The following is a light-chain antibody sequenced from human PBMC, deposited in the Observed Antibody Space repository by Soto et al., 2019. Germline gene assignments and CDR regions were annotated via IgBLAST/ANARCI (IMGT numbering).Light chain of an antibody. J-gene: IGKJ1*01. CDR3: QQYSIYPWT. V-gene: IGKV1-5*01. CDR1: QSISTW. CDR2: DAS. Sequence: HITQSPSTLYAFVGERLTITSRASQSISTWLAWYKQKTGKAPKLLIFDASSLESGVPSRFSGSGSATEFTLTISSLEPDEFATYYCQQYSIYPWTFGQGTKVDIK.